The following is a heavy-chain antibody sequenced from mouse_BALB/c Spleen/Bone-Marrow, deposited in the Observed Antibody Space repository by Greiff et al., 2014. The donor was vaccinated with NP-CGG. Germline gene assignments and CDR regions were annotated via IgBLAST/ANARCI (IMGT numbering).Heavy chain of an antibody. Sequence: EVHLEESGGDLVKPGGSXKXXCAXSGFTFSSYGMSWVRQTPDKRXEWVATISXXXXXXXXXXXXXXXXTIXXDNAKNTLYLQMSSLKSEDTAMYCCARQYGNLGVMDYWGQGTSVTVSS. J-gene: IGHJ4*01. CDR1: GFTFSSYG. CDR3: ARQYGNLGVMDY. V-gene: IGHV5-6*01. D-gene: IGHD2-1*01. CDR2: ISXXXXXX.